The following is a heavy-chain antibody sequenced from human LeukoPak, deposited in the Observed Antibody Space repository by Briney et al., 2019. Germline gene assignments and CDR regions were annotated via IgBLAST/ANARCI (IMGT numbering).Heavy chain of an antibody. D-gene: IGHD6-6*01. Sequence: ASVKVSCKASGYTFTSYAMHWVRQAPGQRLEWMGWINAGNGNTKYSQKFQGRVTITRDTSASTAYMELSSLRSEDTAVYYCARDWGDIAARSNNWFDPWGQGTLVTVSS. CDR3: ARDWGDIAARSNNWFDP. CDR1: GYTFTSYA. J-gene: IGHJ5*02. V-gene: IGHV1-3*01. CDR2: INAGNGNT.